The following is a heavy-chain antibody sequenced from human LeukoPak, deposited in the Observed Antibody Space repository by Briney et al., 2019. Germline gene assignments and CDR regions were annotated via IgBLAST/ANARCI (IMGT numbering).Heavy chain of an antibody. CDR1: GFTFSTYS. Sequence: PGGSLRLSCAASGFTFSTYSMNWVRQAPGKGLEWVSSISSGSSFIYYADSVKGRFTISRDNSKNTLYLQMNSLRAEDTAVYYCAKDSAAAGEFDYWGQGTLVTVSS. CDR2: ISSGSSFI. V-gene: IGHV3-21*01. CDR3: AKDSAAAGEFDY. D-gene: IGHD6-13*01. J-gene: IGHJ4*02.